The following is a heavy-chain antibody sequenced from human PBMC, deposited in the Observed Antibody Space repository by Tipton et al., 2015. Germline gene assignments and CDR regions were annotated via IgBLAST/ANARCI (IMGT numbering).Heavy chain of an antibody. J-gene: IGHJ4*02. CDR3: AREVWYDDSTGYDY. D-gene: IGHD3-22*01. CDR1: GASISGNC. Sequence: TLSLTCTVSGASISGNCWTWIRQPPGKGLEWIGFIYYTGGTRSNPSLKSRVTISVDTSKNQFSLHLSSVTAADTAVYYCAREVWYDDSTGYDYWGQGTLVTVSS. V-gene: IGHV4-59*12. CDR2: IYYTGGT.